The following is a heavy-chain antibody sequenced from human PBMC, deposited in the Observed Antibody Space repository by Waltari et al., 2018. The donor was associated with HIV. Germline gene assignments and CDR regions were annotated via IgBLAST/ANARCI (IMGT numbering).Heavy chain of an antibody. V-gene: IGHV3-9*01. CDR3: AKAESFFHPPDY. Sequence: EVQLVESGGGLVQPGRSLRLSCAASGFPFVDYAMHWVREVSGKGLEGVSGNSWNSDSTGYADSVKGRFTISRDNAKTSLYLQMNSLRTEDTALYYCAKAESFFHPPDYWGQGTLVTVSS. D-gene: IGHD1-26*01. CDR2: NSWNSDST. CDR1: GFPFVDYA. J-gene: IGHJ4*02.